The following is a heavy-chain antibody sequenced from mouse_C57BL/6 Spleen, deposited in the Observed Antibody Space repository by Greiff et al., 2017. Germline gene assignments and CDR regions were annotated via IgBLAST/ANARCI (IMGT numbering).Heavy chain of an antibody. V-gene: IGHV5-4*03. D-gene: IGHD1-1*01. J-gene: IGHJ2*01. Sequence: EVKLVESGGGLVKPGGSLKLSCAASGFTFSSYAMSWVRQTPEKRLEWVATISDGGSYTYYPDNVKGRFTISRDHATNTLYLQMSHLKSEDTAMYYCARSSYGSSYPYYFDYWGQGTTRTVSS. CDR1: GFTFSSYA. CDR2: ISDGGSYT. CDR3: ARSSYGSSYPYYFDY.